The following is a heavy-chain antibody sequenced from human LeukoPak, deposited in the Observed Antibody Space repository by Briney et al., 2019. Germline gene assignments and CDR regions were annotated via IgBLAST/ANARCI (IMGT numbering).Heavy chain of an antibody. Sequence: ASVKVSCKASGYTFTTHDINWVRQAPGQGLEWLGWMNPNSGITGYAQKFQGRVNMTRDTYRSTVYMQLDSLRHDDTAVYWARESGWADNWLDSWGQGTLVTVSS. CDR3: RESGWADNWLDS. J-gene: IGHJ5*01. V-gene: IGHV1-8*01. CDR2: MNPNSGIT. CDR1: GYTFTTHD. D-gene: IGHD6-19*01.